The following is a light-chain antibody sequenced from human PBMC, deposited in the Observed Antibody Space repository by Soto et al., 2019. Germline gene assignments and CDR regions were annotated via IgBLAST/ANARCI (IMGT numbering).Light chain of an antibody. CDR3: LQHNAFPLT. J-gene: IGKJ3*01. V-gene: IGKV1-17*01. CDR2: TAS. Sequence: DLQMTQSPSSLSASVGDRVTITCRASQGISNDLGWYQHKPGKAPKRLIYTASTLESGVPSRFSGSGSGTEFTLTIGSLQPEDCATYSCLQHNAFPLTFGPGT. CDR1: QGISND.